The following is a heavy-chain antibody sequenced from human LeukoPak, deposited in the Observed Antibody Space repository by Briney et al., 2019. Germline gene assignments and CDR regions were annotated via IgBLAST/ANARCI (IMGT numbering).Heavy chain of an antibody. CDR2: IVVGSGNT. D-gene: IGHD5-18*01. J-gene: IGHJ3*02. Sequence: SVKVSCKASGFSFTNSAVQWVRHARGQRLEWIGWIVVGSGNTIYVQKFQERVTITRDMSTSTAYMELSSLRSEDTAVYYCAAAYIGGAMVTIAFDIWGQGTMVTVSS. CDR3: AAAYIGGAMVTIAFDI. V-gene: IGHV1-58*01. CDR1: GFSFTNSA.